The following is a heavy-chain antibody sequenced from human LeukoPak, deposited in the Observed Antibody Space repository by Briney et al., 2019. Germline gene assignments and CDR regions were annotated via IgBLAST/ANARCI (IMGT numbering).Heavy chain of an antibody. D-gene: IGHD2-2*01. Sequence: ASVKVSCKASGYTFTSYYMHWVRQAPGKGLEWMGIINPSGGSTSYAQKFQGRVTMTRDTSTSTVYMELSSLRSEDTAVYYCARYCSSTSCSTGSDAFDIWGQGTMVTVSS. J-gene: IGHJ3*02. CDR1: GYTFTSYY. CDR3: ARYCSSTSCSTGSDAFDI. V-gene: IGHV1-46*01. CDR2: INPSGGST.